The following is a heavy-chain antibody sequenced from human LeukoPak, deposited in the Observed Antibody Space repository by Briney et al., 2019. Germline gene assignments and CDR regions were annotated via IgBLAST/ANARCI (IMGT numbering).Heavy chain of an antibody. Sequence: SVKVSCKASGGTFSSYAISWVRQAPGQGLEWMGGIIPIFGTANYAQKFQGRVTITTDESTGTAYMELSSLRSEDTAVYYCARVVDRDQSNWFDPRGQGTLVTVSS. D-gene: IGHD3-22*01. CDR2: IIPIFGTA. CDR3: ARVVDRDQSNWFDP. V-gene: IGHV1-69*05. CDR1: GGTFSSYA. J-gene: IGHJ5*02.